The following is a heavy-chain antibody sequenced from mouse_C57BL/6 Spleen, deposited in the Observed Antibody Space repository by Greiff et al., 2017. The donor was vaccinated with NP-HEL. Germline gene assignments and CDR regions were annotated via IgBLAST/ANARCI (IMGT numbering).Heavy chain of an antibody. CDR1: GFTFSDYG. CDR2: ISSGSSTI. V-gene: IGHV5-17*01. J-gene: IGHJ1*03. D-gene: IGHD2-4*01. Sequence: VQLQQSGGGLVKPGGSLKLSCAASGFTFSDYGMHWVRQAPEKGLEWVAYISSGSSTIYYADTVKGRFTISRDNAKNTLFLQMTSLRSEDTAMYYCARPYYDYDGTYWYFDVWGTGTTVTVSS. CDR3: ARPYYDYDGTYWYFDV.